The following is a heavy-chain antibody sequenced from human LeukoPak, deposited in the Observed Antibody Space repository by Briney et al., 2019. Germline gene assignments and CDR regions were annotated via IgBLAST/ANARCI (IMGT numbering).Heavy chain of an antibody. Sequence: GGSLRLSCAASGFTFRSYGMHWVRQAPGKGLEWVAFIRYDGSNKYYADSVTGRFTISRDNSKNTLYLQMNSLRAEDTTVYYCAKDGVPSRYFGRNYFDYCGQGTLVTVSS. V-gene: IGHV3-30*02. CDR2: IRYDGSNK. CDR3: AKDGVPSRYFGRNYFDY. CDR1: GFTFRSYG. J-gene: IGHJ4*02. D-gene: IGHD2-8*01.